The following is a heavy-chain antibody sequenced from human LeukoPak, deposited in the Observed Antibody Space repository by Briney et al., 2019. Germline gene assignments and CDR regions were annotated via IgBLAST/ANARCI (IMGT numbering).Heavy chain of an antibody. D-gene: IGHD3-10*01. CDR2: ISYDGSNK. J-gene: IGHJ4*02. CDR1: GGTFSSYA. V-gene: IGHV3-30-3*01. CDR3: ARPNYYYGSGSTEYYFDY. Sequence: GASVKVSCKASGGTFSSYAMHWVRQAPGKGLEWVAVISYDGSNKYYADSVKGRFTISRDNAKNSLYLQMNSLRAEDTAVYYCARPNYYYGSGSTEYYFDYWGQGTLVTVSS.